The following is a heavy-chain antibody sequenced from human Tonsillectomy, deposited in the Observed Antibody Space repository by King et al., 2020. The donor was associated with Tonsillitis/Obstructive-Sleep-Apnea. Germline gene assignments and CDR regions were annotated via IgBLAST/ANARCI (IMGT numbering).Heavy chain of an antibody. J-gene: IGHJ6*02. V-gene: IGHV3-23*04. Sequence: VQLVESGGGLVQPGGSLRLSCAASGFTFSSYAMSWVRQAPGKGLEWVSAISGSGGSTYYADSVKGRFTISRDNSKNTLYLQMNSLRAQDTAVYYCAKGGTSIVEYYYYGMDVWVQGTTVTVSS. CDR3: AKGGTSIVEYYYYGMDV. CDR1: GFTFSSYA. D-gene: IGHD2-15*01. CDR2: ISGSGGST.